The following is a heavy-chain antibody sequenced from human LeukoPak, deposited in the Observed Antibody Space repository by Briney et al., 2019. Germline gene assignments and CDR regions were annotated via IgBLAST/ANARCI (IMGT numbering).Heavy chain of an antibody. CDR1: GGSISSYY. D-gene: IGHD6-25*01. CDR3: ASSRLPYYSDY. J-gene: IGHJ4*02. CDR2: IYYSGST. Sequence: PSETLSLTCTVSGGSISSYYWSWIRQPPGKGLEWIGYIYYSGSTNYNPSLKSRVTISVDTSKNQFSLKLSSVTAADTAVYYCASSRLPYYSDYWGQGTLVTVSS. V-gene: IGHV4-59*01.